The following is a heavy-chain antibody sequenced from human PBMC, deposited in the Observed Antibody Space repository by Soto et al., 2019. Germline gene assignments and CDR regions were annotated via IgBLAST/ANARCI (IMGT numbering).Heavy chain of an antibody. CDR2: ISWNSGSI. CDR1: GFTFDDYA. Sequence: GGSLRLSCAASGFTFDDYAMHWVRQAPGKGLEWVSGISWNSGSIGYADSVKGRFTISRDNAKNSLYLQMNSLRAEDTALYYCALGRYYYDPFDYWGQGTLVTVSS. D-gene: IGHD3-22*01. CDR3: ALGRYYYDPFDY. J-gene: IGHJ4*02. V-gene: IGHV3-9*01.